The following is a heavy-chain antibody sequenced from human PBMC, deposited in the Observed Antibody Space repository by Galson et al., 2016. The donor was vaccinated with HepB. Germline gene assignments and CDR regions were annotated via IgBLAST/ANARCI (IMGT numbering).Heavy chain of an antibody. CDR3: ARVVVVVVGAVMLQSYFGY. J-gene: IGHJ4*02. CDR2: ISRRSSYI. CDR1: GFSFSSYS. Sequence: SLRLSCAASGFSFSSYSMNWVRQAPGKGLEWVSSISRRSSYIYYADSLKGRFTITRDNAKNSLYLQMNSLRAEDTAMYYCARVVVVVVGAVMLQSYFGYWGQGTLVTVSS. V-gene: IGHV3-21*01. D-gene: IGHD2-15*01.